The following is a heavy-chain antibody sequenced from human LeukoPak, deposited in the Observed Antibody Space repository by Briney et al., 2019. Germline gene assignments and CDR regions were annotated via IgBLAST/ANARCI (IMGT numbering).Heavy chain of an antibody. CDR1: GYTLTELS. V-gene: IGHV1-24*01. Sequence: ASVKVSCKVSGYTLTELSMHWVRQAPGKGLEWMGGFDPEDGETIYAQKFQGRVTMTEDTSTDTAYMELSSLRSEDTAVYYCATGGGFGEGFDYWGQGTLVTVSS. CDR3: ATGGGFGEGFDY. J-gene: IGHJ4*02. D-gene: IGHD3-10*01. CDR2: FDPEDGET.